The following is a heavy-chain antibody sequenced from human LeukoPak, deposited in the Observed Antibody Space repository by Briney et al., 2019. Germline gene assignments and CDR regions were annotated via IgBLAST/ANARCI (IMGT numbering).Heavy chain of an antibody. J-gene: IGHJ4*02. V-gene: IGHV1-69*04. CDR3: ARATAICSSTSCYRWGFDY. CDR1: GGTFSSYA. Sequence: ASVKVSCKASGGTFSSYAISWVRQAPGQGLEWMGRIIPILGIANYAQKFQGRVTITADKSTSTAYMELSSLRSEDTAVYYCARATAICSSTSCYRWGFDYWGQGTLVTVSS. D-gene: IGHD2-2*02. CDR2: IIPILGIA.